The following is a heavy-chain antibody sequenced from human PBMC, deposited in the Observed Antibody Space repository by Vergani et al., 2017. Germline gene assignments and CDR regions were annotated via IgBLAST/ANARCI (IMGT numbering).Heavy chain of an antibody. CDR3: ARHGRDAYYFDY. Sequence: EVQLVQSGAEVREPGESLKISCQGSGYTFTSYWLGWVRQMPGKGLEWMGIIYPGDSASRYSPSFQGQVTTSADKSISTAYRQWSSLKASDTAMYYCARHGRDAYYFDYWGQGTLVTVSS. D-gene: IGHD5-24*01. CDR2: IYPGDSAS. V-gene: IGHV5-51*01. J-gene: IGHJ4*02. CDR1: GYTFTSYW.